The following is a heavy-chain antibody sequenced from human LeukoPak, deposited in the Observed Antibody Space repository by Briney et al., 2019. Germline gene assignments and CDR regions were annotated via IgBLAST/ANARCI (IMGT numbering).Heavy chain of an antibody. D-gene: IGHD5-18*01. V-gene: IGHV1-18*04. CDR1: GYTFTGYY. CDR3: ARDKRYTAIGDY. CDR2: ISAYNGNT. Sequence: ASVKVSCKASGYTFTGYYMHWVRQAPGQGLEWMGWISAYNGNTNYAQKLQGRVTMTTDTSTSTAYMELRSLRSDDTAVYYCARDKRYTAIGDYWGQGTLVTVSS. J-gene: IGHJ4*02.